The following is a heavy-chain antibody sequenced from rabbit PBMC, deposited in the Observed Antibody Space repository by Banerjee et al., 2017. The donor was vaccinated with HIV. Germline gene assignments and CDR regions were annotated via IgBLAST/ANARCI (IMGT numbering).Heavy chain of an antibody. CDR3: ARDDASSSGYYDFNL. CDR1: GFDFSSYY. Sequence: QEQLVESGGGLFQPGGSLALTCKASGFDFSSYYISWVRQAPGKGLEWIGYIDPVFGSTYYASWVNGRFTISSHNAQNTLYLQLNSLTAADTATYFCARDDASSSGYYDFNLWGPGTLVTVS. V-gene: IGHV1S47*01. J-gene: IGHJ4*01. D-gene: IGHD1-1*01. CDR2: IDPVFGST.